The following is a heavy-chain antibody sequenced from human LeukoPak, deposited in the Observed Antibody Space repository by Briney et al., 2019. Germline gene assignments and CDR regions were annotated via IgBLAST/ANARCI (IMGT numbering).Heavy chain of an antibody. Sequence: ASVKVSCKASGYTFTSYGISWVRQAPGQGLEWMGWISAYNGNTNYAQKLQGRVTMTTDTSTSTAYMELSSLRSEDTAVYYCARDHVITIFGVVNSFDYWGQGTLVTVSS. V-gene: IGHV1-18*01. CDR2: ISAYNGNT. CDR1: GYTFTSYG. CDR3: ARDHVITIFGVVNSFDY. D-gene: IGHD3-3*01. J-gene: IGHJ4*02.